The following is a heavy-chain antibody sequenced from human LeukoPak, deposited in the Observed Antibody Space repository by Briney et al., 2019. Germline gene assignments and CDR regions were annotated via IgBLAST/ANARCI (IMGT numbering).Heavy chain of an antibody. D-gene: IGHD4-23*01. Sequence: GGSLRLSCAASGFTFDDYAMHWVRQAPGKGLEWVSLISGDGGSTYYADSVKGRLTISRDNSKNSLYLQMNSLRTEDTALYYCAKDKGDYGGGLGVDYWGQGTLVTVSS. V-gene: IGHV3-43*02. J-gene: IGHJ4*02. CDR3: AKDKGDYGGGLGVDY. CDR2: ISGDGGST. CDR1: GFTFDDYA.